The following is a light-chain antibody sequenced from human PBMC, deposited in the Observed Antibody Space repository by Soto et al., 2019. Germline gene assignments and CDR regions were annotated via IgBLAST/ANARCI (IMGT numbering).Light chain of an antibody. CDR1: QSISNW. J-gene: IGKJ1*01. CDR2: RAS. CDR3: QQYNTYST. Sequence: DIQMTQSPSTLSASVEDRVTITCRASQSISNWLAWYQQKPGKAPKLLIYRASSLESGVPSRFSGSGSGTEFTLTISSLQPDDFATYFCQQYNTYSTFGQGTKVDI. V-gene: IGKV1-5*03.